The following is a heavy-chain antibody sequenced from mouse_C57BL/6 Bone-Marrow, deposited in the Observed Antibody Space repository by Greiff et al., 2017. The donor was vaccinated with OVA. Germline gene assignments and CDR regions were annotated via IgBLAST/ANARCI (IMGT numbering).Heavy chain of an antibody. CDR3: ARKDDYDTGARFAY. J-gene: IGHJ3*01. CDR1: GYTFTDYN. D-gene: IGHD2-4*01. CDR2: INPNNGGT. Sequence: EVQLQQSGPELVKPGASVKMSCKASGYTFTDYNMHWVKQSHGKSLEWIGYINPNNGGTSYNQKFKGKATLTVNKSSSTAYMELRSLTSEDSAVYYCARKDDYDTGARFAYWGQGTLVTVSA. V-gene: IGHV1-22*01.